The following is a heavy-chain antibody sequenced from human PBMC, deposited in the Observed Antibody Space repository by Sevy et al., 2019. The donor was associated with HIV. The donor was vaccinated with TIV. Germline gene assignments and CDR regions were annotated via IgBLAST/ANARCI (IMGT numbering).Heavy chain of an antibody. D-gene: IGHD3-3*01. CDR1: GYTFTTYD. CDR3: ARGGNGDFWSYEYYYYGMDV. J-gene: IGHJ6*02. Sequence: ASVKVSCVAFGYTFTTYDINWVRQAPGQGLEWMGWMSPNTGATGFAQKFQGRVTLTRNKSITTAYMELSSLTYEDTAIYYCARGGNGDFWSYEYYYYGMDVWGQGTTVTVFS. CDR2: MSPNTGAT. V-gene: IGHV1-8*01.